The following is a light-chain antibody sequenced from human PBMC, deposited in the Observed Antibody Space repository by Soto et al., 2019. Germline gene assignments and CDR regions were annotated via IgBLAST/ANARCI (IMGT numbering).Light chain of an antibody. V-gene: IGKV3-15*01. CDR1: QSVSSN. Sequence: EIVMPQSPATLSVSPGERATLSCRASQSVSSNLAWYQQKPGQAPRLLIYGASTRATGIAAKFSCSGSGTEFTLTIRSLQSEDFAVYYCQQYTNWPPITFGQGTRLEIK. CDR3: QQYTNWPPIT. J-gene: IGKJ5*01. CDR2: GAS.